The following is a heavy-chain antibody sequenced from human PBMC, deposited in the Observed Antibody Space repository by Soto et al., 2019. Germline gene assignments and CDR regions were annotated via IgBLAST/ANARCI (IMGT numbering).Heavy chain of an antibody. CDR1: GFTFSTYA. CDR2: TSYDGSYE. V-gene: IGHV3-30*18. D-gene: IGHD3-22*01. Sequence: QVQLVESGGGVVQRGRSLRLSCAASGFTFSTYAMHWVRQAPGKGLEWVALTSYDGSYEYYADSVKGRFTISRDNSKNTLYLQMNSLRPEDTAVYYCAKDSHGSGSTPDGLDVWGQGTTATVSS. J-gene: IGHJ6*02. CDR3: AKDSHGSGSTPDGLDV.